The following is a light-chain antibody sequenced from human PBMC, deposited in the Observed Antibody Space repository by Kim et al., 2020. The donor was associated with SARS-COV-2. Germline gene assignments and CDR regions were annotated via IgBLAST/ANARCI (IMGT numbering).Light chain of an antibody. V-gene: IGLV10-54*04. J-gene: IGLJ3*02. CDR2: RHN. Sequence: QAGLTQPPSVSKGLRQTATFTCTGNSDNVGNEGAAWLQQHQGHPPKLLFYRHNKRPSGISQSFSASRSGNTASLTITGLQPEDEADYYCTAWDSNLRAWVFGGGTQLTVL. CDR1: SDNVGNEG. CDR3: TAWDSNLRAWV.